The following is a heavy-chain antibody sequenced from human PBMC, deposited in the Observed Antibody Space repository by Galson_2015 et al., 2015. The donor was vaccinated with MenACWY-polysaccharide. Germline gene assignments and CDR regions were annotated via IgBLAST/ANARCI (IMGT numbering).Heavy chain of an antibody. D-gene: IGHD6-13*01. Sequence: ETLSLTCSVSNSSIKSSYYWGWVRQPPGRGLEWVGSTFHSGSLYQNPSLRGRVTMSVDTSTNHFSLDLTSVTAAGTAVYYCTSGQLRWYPFDYWGHGTLVTVAS. V-gene: IGHV4-38-2*02. CDR3: TSGQLRWYPFDY. CDR1: NSSIKSSYY. CDR2: TFHSGSL. J-gene: IGHJ4*01.